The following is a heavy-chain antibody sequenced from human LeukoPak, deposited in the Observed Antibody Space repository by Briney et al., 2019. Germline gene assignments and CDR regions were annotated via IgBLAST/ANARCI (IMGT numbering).Heavy chain of an antibody. J-gene: IGHJ4*02. Sequence: SETLSLTCTVSGGSISSYYWSWIRQPPGKGLEWIGFISYSGNTNYNPSLKSRVTLSVDTSKNQFSPKVSSVTAADTAVYYCARVGSSSRHDYWGQGTLVTVSS. D-gene: IGHD6-13*01. V-gene: IGHV4-59*01. CDR3: ARVGSSSRHDY. CDR2: ISYSGNT. CDR1: GGSISSYY.